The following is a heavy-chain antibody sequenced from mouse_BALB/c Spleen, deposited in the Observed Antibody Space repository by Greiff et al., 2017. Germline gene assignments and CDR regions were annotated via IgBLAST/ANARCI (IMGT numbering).Heavy chain of an antibody. D-gene: IGHD3-1*01. CDR3: ARSGGLDY. CDR2: INPYNDCT. J-gene: IGHJ2*01. CDR1: GYTFTSYV. Sequence: VQLQQSGPELVKPGASVKMSCTASGYTFTSYVMHWVKQKPGQGLEWIGSINPYNDCTKYNEKFKGKATLTSDKSSSTSYMELSSLTSEDSAVYYCARSGGLDYWGQGTTVTVSS. V-gene: IGHV1-14*01.